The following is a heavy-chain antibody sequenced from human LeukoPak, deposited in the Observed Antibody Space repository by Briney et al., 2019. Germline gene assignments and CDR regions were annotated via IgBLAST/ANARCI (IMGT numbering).Heavy chain of an antibody. J-gene: IGHJ6*02. D-gene: IGHD3-9*01. Sequence: ASVKVSCRVSGYTLTELSMHWVRQAPGKGLEWMGGFDPEDGETIYAQKFQGRVTMTEDTSTDTAYMELSSLRSEDTAVYHCATGTLYEFLTGQSMGMGYNFGMDVWGQGTTVTVSS. V-gene: IGHV1-24*01. CDR3: ATGTLYEFLTGQSMGMGYNFGMDV. CDR1: GYTLTELS. CDR2: FDPEDGET.